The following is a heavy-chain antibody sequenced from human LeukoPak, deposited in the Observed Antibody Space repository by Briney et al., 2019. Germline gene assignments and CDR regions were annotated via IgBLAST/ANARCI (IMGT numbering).Heavy chain of an antibody. D-gene: IGHD5-12*01. CDR1: GFTFSTYW. CDR3: AREGVATASCDY. Sequence: GGSLRLSCAASGFTFSTYWIHWVRQAPGKGLVWVSRISSDGSSTSYADSVKGRFTISRDNAKNTLYLQMNSLRAEDTAVYSCAREGVATASCDYWGQGTLVTVSS. CDR2: ISSDGSST. J-gene: IGHJ4*02. V-gene: IGHV3-74*01.